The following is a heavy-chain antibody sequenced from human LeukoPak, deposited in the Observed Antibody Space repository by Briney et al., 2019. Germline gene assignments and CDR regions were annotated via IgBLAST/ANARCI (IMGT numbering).Heavy chain of an antibody. V-gene: IGHV3-23*01. J-gene: IGHJ4*02. CDR2: ISGNGGST. Sequence: GGSLRLSCAASGFTFSSYAMSWVRQAPGKGLEWVSSISGNGGSTYYAGSVKGRFTVSRDNSKNTLYLQMSSLRAEDTAVYYCAKASLEGYFDGGGCSDYWGQGTLVTVSS. CDR1: GFTFSSYA. CDR3: AKASLEGYFDGGGCSDY. D-gene: IGHD3-9*01.